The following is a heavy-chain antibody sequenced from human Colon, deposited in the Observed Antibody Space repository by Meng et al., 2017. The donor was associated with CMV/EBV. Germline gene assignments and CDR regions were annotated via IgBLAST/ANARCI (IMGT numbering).Heavy chain of an antibody. Sequence: SETLSLTCTVSGDSLRGHYWSWIRQPPGKGLEWMGYVYYSGSATYSPSLRSRITISVDTPRNQISLNLRPVTAADTAMYFCARGVGHATNNSLDHWGQGTLVTVSS. V-gene: IGHV4-59*11. J-gene: IGHJ4*02. CDR3: ARGVGHATNNSLDH. D-gene: IGHD1-1*01. CDR1: GDSLRGHY. CDR2: VYYSGSA.